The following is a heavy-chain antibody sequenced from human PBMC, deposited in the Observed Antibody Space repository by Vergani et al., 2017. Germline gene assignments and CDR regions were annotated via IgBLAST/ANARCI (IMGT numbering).Heavy chain of an antibody. CDR3: ASETLLYCSGGSCSI. D-gene: IGHD2-15*01. Sequence: EVQLVESGGGLVQPGGSLRLSCAASGFTVSSNYMSWVRQAPGKGLEWVSVIYSGGSTYYADSVKGRFTISRDNSKNTLYLQMNSRRAEDTAVYYCASETLLYCSGGSCSIWGQGTTVTVSS. CDR2: IYSGGST. V-gene: IGHV3-66*02. J-gene: IGHJ6*02. CDR1: GFTVSSNY.